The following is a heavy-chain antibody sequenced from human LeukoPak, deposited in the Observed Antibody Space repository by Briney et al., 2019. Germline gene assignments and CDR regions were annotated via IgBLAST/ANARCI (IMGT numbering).Heavy chain of an antibody. D-gene: IGHD1-26*01. CDR3: ARKAVGPTSNYFDY. J-gene: IGHJ4*02. CDR1: GFTFSSYS. V-gene: IGHV4-34*01. Sequence: GSLRLSCAASGFTFSSYSMNWVRQPPGKGLEWIGESNDSGNTNYNPSLKSRVTISVDTSKKQISLKVSSVTAADTAVYYCARKAVGPTSNYFDYWGQGTLVTVSS. CDR2: SNDSGNT.